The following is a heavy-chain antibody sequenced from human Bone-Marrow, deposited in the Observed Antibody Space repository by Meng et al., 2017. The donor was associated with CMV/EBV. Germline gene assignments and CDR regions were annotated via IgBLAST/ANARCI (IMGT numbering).Heavy chain of an antibody. J-gene: IGHJ4*02. CDR1: GYTFTGYY. D-gene: IGHD6-6*01. Sequence: ASVKVSCKASGYTFTGYYMHWVRQATGQGLEWMGWMNPNSGDTGYAQNFQCRVTMTRNTSISTAYMVLSSLRSDDTAVYYCARFPPLYSSSSGRVYWGQGALVTVSS. V-gene: IGHV1-8*02. CDR3: ARFPPLYSSSSGRVY. CDR2: MNPNSGDT.